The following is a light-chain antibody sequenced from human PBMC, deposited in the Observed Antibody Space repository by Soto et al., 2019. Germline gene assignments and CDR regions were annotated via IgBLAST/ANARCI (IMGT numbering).Light chain of an antibody. V-gene: IGKV1-8*01. CDR1: QGISSY. CDR2: GAS. J-gene: IGKJ1*01. CDR3: QQSYSTPPT. Sequence: IRMTQSPSSLFASTGDRVTVTCRASQGISSYLAWYQQKPGKAPKLLIYGASTLQSGVPSRFSGSGSGTDFTLTISSLQPEDFATYYCQQSYSTPPTFGQGTKVDI.